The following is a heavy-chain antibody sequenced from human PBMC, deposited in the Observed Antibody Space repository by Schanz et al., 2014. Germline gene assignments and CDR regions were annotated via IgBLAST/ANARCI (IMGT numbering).Heavy chain of an antibody. J-gene: IGHJ4*02. Sequence: EVQLEESGGGLVQPGGSLRLSCAASGFTFSSYDMHWVRQVTGKGLEWVSGIGTAGDTYYPDSVKGRFTISRDNAKNSLYLQMNSLTAEDTAVYYCARGVRIDYWGQGTLDTVSS. CDR3: ARGVRIDY. CDR2: IGTAGDT. V-gene: IGHV3-13*04. CDR1: GFTFSSYD. D-gene: IGHD3-3*01.